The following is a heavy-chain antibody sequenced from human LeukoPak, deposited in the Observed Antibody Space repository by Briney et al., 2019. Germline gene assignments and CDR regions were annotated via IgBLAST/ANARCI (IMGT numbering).Heavy chain of an antibody. Sequence: SETLSLTCTVSGGSITAYYWSWIRQPPGKGLEWIGYIFFSGSTSYNPSLKSRVTMSMDTSKSQLSLRLSFVTAADTAVYYCVRGHAVADREWGQGTLVIVSS. CDR2: IFFSGST. CDR3: VRGHAVADRE. J-gene: IGHJ4*02. V-gene: IGHV4-59*01. CDR1: GGSITAYY. D-gene: IGHD6-19*01.